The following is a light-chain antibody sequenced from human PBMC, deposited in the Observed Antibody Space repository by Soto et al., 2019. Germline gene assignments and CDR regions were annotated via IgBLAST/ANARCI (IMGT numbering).Light chain of an antibody. Sequence: QAVVTQPPSASGTPGQSVTMSCSGSSSNIGSNTVNWYQQLPGTAPKLLIYSNNERPSGVPDRFSGSQSGTSASLAISGLQSEDEADYYCAAWDDNLYGWVFGGGTKVTVL. V-gene: IGLV1-44*01. CDR3: AAWDDNLYGWV. CDR1: SSNIGSNT. J-gene: IGLJ3*02. CDR2: SNN.